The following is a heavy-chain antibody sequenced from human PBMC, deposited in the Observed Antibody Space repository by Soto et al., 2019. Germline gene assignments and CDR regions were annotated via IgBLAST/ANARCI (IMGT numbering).Heavy chain of an antibody. J-gene: IGHJ5*02. CDR1: GITFSNYW. V-gene: IGHV3-7*01. CDR3: AAWDISNP. Sequence: HPGGSLRLSCVGSGITFSNYWMNWVRQTPGKGLEWVANIKPDGSAKASVDSVKGRFTVSRDNAKNSLYLQMNSLRAEDTAVYFCAAWDISNPWGQGTLVTVSS. D-gene: IGHD2-15*01. CDR2: IKPDGSAK.